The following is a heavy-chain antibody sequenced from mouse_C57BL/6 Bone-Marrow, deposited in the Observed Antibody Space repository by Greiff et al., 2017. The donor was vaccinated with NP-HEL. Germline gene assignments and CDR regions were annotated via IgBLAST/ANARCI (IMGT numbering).Heavy chain of an antibody. Sequence: QVQLQQPGAELVKPGASVTMSCKASGYTFTSYWITWVKQRPGQGLEWIGDIYPGSGSTNYNEKFKSKATLTVDTSSSTAYMQLSSLTSEDSAVYYCAREGLYDYDGAWFAYWGQGTLVTVSA. V-gene: IGHV1-55*01. CDR1: GYTFTSYW. J-gene: IGHJ3*01. CDR2: IYPGSGST. D-gene: IGHD2-4*01. CDR3: AREGLYDYDGAWFAY.